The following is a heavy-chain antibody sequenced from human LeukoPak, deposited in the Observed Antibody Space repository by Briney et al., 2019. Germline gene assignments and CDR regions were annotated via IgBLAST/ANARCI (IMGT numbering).Heavy chain of an antibody. J-gene: IGHJ3*02. CDR1: GGSISSYY. D-gene: IGHD6-19*01. V-gene: IGHV4-59*01. CDR2: IYYSGTT. Sequence: PSETLSLTCTVSGGSISSYYWSWIRQPPGKGLEWIGYIYYSGTTNHNPSLKSRVTISVDTSKNQFSLKLSSVTAADTAVYYCARSAVAGTIDAFDIWGQGTMVTVSS. CDR3: ARSAVAGTIDAFDI.